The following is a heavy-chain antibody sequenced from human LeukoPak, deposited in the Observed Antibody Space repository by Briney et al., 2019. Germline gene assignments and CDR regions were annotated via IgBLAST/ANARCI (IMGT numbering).Heavy chain of an antibody. CDR3: ANAVRGWFGTDPGYYFDY. D-gene: IGHD3-10*01. Sequence: PGGSLRLSCAASGFTFSTYAMSWVRQAPGKGLEWVSAIGGSGDSTYYADSVKGRFTISRDNSKNTLYLQVNSLRAEDTAVYYCANAVRGWFGTDPGYYFDYWGQGTRVTVSS. CDR2: IGGSGDST. CDR1: GFTFSTYA. J-gene: IGHJ4*02. V-gene: IGHV3-23*01.